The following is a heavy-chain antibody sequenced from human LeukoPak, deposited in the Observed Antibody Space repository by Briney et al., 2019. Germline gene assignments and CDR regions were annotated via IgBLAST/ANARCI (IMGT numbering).Heavy chain of an antibody. CDR2: IYSDNT. CDR1: GFTVSSNS. J-gene: IGHJ3*02. Sequence: GSLRLSCTVSGFTVSSNSMSWVRQAPGKGLEWVSFIYSDNTHYSDSVKGRFTISRDNSKNTLYLQMNSLRAEDTAVYYCAKLIGWGDAFDIWGQGTMVTVSS. V-gene: IGHV3-66*03. D-gene: IGHD1-26*01. CDR3: AKLIGWGDAFDI.